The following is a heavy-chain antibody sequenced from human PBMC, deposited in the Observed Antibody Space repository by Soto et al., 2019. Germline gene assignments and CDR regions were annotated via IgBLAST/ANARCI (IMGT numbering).Heavy chain of an antibody. CDR3: AQALRFLDWLPTAP. Sequence: LGGSLRLSCAASGFTFSSYGMHWVRQAQGKGLGWSVVISYDGSNKYYADSVKGRFTISRDNAKNTMYLQISSLRAEDTAVYYWAQALRFLDWLPTAPWGQGTLVTVSS. J-gene: IGHJ5*02. D-gene: IGHD3-3*01. CDR2: ISYDGSNK. CDR1: GFTFSSYG. V-gene: IGHV3-30*18.